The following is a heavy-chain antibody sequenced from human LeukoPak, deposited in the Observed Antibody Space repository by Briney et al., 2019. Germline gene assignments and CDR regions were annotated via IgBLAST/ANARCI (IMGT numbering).Heavy chain of an antibody. D-gene: IGHD3-10*01. CDR2: ISAYNGNT. J-gene: IGHJ3*02. Sequence: ASVKVSCKASGYTFTSYGISWVRQAPGQGLEWMGWISAYNGNTELAQKFQGRVTLATDASTSTAYVELRSLTSDDTAVYFRARGGSRSRRGDDAFDIWGQGTMVTVSS. CDR1: GYTFTSYG. V-gene: IGHV1-18*01. CDR3: ARGGSRSRRGDDAFDI.